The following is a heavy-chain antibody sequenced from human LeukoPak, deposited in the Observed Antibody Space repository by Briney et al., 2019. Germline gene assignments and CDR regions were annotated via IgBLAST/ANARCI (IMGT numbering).Heavy chain of an antibody. CDR3: ARGFFNFGD. CDR1: GISVSGYY. V-gene: IGHV3-66*02. Sequence: PGGSLRLSCAVSGISVSGYYMSWVRQAPGRGLEWVSVIYSGGDTSYADSVKGRFTVSRDNANNTVDLHMNGLRPEDTAFYYCARGFFNFGDWGRGTLVTVSS. J-gene: IGHJ4*02. D-gene: IGHD3-16*01. CDR2: IYSGGDT.